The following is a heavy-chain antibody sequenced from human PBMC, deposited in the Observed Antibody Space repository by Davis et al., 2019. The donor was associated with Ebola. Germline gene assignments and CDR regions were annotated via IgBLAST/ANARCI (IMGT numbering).Heavy chain of an antibody. D-gene: IGHD2-15*01. V-gene: IGHV3-21*01. J-gene: IGHJ6*04. CDR1: GFTFSTYS. CDR2: ISSDSDYI. Sequence: GGSLRLSCAASGFTFSTYSMNWVRQTPGKALEWVSSISSDSDYIYYADSAKGRFTISRDNAKNSLYLQMNSLRAEDTTVYYCARVWGVVAATLYYYYGMDVWGKGTTVTVSS. CDR3: ARVWGVVAATLYYYYGMDV.